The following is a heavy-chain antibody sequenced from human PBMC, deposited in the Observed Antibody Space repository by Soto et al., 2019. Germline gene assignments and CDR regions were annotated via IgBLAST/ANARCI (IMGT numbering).Heavy chain of an antibody. CDR3: ALREMGCSGGSCYSLHYYYYYMDV. Sequence: EVQLLESGGGLVQPGGSLRLSCAASGLTFSSYAMSWVRQAPGKGLEWVSAISGSGGSTYYADSVKGRFTIYRDNSKNTLYLQMNSLRAEDTAVYYCALREMGCSGGSCYSLHYYYYYMDVWGKGTTVTVSS. D-gene: IGHD2-15*01. V-gene: IGHV3-23*01. J-gene: IGHJ6*03. CDR1: GLTFSSYA. CDR2: ISGSGGST.